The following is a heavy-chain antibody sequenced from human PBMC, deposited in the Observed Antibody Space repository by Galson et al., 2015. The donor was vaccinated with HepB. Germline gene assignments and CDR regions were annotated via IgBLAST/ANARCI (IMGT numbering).Heavy chain of an antibody. J-gene: IGHJ4*02. D-gene: IGHD4-17*01. Sequence: SLRLSCAGSGTTFSNFGMHWVRQAPGKGLEWVAVISYDGRYQYYADSVMGRFTISRDNSKSTLYLQMDSLRVEDTAVYFCAQGSLTTVPPLDYWGQGTLVTVSS. CDR2: ISYDGRYQ. V-gene: IGHV3-30*18. CDR1: GTTFSNFG. CDR3: AQGSLTTVPPLDY.